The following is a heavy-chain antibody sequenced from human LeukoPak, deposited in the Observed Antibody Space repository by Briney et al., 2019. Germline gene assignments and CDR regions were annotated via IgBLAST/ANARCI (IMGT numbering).Heavy chain of an antibody. Sequence: PGGSLRLSCAASGFTFSSYGMHWVRQAPGKGLEWVAVISYDGSNKYCADSVKGPFTISRDNSKNTLYLQMHSLRPEDTAIYYCATTGSFVFDYWGQGTLVTVSS. V-gene: IGHV3-30*03. CDR2: ISYDGSNK. CDR1: GFTFSSYG. J-gene: IGHJ4*02. D-gene: IGHD1-14*01. CDR3: ATTGSFVFDY.